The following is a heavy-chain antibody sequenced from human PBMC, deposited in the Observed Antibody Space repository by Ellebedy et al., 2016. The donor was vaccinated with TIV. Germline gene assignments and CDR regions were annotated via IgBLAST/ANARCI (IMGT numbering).Heavy chain of an antibody. CDR2: IIPIFGTA. J-gene: IGHJ4*02. D-gene: IGHD6-19*01. Sequence: AASVKVSCKASGGTFSSYAISWVRQAPGQGLEWMGGIIPIFGTANYAQKFQGRVTITADESTSTAYMELSSLRSEDTAVYYCARGRPLAVGYYFDYWGQGTLVTVSS. CDR3: ARGRPLAVGYYFDY. CDR1: GGTFSSYA. V-gene: IGHV1-69*13.